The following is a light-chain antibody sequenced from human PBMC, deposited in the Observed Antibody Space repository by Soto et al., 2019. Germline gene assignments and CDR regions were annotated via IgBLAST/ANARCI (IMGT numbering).Light chain of an antibody. CDR3: QQYNNWPPWT. J-gene: IGKJ1*01. CDR1: QSVSTN. Sequence: EVVMTQSPPTLSVSPGETATLSCRASQSVSTNLAWYQQKPGQAPRLLIYGASTRADDIPARFSGSGSGTEFTLTISSLQSKDFAIYYCQQYNNWPPWTFGRGAKVEIK. CDR2: GAS. V-gene: IGKV3-15*01.